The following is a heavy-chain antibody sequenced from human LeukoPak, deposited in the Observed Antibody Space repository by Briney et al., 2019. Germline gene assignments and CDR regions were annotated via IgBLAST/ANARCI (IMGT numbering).Heavy chain of an antibody. D-gene: IGHD3-10*01. Sequence: GGSLRLSCAASGFTFSSYWMSWVRQAPGKGLEWVANLKQAGSEKYYVDSVKGRFTISRDNAKNSLYLQMNSLRAEDTAVYYCARGPGRGNAFDIWGQGTMVTVSS. CDR1: GFTFSSYW. J-gene: IGHJ3*02. V-gene: IGHV3-7*01. CDR3: ARGPGRGNAFDI. CDR2: LKQAGSEK.